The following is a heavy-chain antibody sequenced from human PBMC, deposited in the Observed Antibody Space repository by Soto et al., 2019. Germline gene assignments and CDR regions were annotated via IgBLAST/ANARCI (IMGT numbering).Heavy chain of an antibody. CDR2: IWYDGSNK. Sequence: PGGSLRLSCAASGFTFSSCGMHWVRQAPGKGLEWVAVIWYDGSNKYYADSVKGRFTISRDNSKNTLYLQMNSLRAEDTAVYYCARTYDDSGPNSGGYGFDIWGPGTMVTVSS. J-gene: IGHJ3*02. V-gene: IGHV3-33*01. D-gene: IGHD3-22*01. CDR1: GFTFSSCG. CDR3: ARTYDDSGPNSGGYGFDI.